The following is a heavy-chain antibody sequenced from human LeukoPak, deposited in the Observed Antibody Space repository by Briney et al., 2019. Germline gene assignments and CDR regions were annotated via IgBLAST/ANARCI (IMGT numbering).Heavy chain of an antibody. V-gene: IGHV1-18*01. J-gene: IGHJ1*01. CDR1: GYTFTSYG. D-gene: IGHD3-10*01. CDR3: ARVADYGSGSYIYFQH. CDR2: ISAYNGNT. Sequence: GASVNVSCKASGYTFTSYGISWVRQAPGQGLEWMGWISAYNGNTNYAQKLQGRVTMTTDTSTSTAYMELRSLRSDDTAVYYCARVADYGSGSYIYFQHWGQGTLVTVSS.